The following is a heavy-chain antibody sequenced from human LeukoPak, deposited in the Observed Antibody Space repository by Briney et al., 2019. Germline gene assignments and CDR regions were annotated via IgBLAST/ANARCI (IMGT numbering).Heavy chain of an antibody. CDR3: ARRAGAYSHPYDY. J-gene: IGHJ4*02. CDR1: GFTVSSNS. V-gene: IGHV3-53*01. D-gene: IGHD4/OR15-4a*01. CDR2: IYSDNT. Sequence: GGSLRLSCTVSGFTVSSNSMSWVRQAPGKGLEWVSFIYSDNTHYSDSVEGRFTISRDNSKNTLYLQMNSLRAEDTAVYYCARRAGAYSHPYDYWGQGTLVTVSS.